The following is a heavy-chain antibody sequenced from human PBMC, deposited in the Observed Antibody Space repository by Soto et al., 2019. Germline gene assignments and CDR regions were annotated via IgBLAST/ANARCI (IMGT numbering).Heavy chain of an antibody. CDR1: GFTFSSYG. CDR3: ARGLEFLEWLSYYYYYGMDV. V-gene: IGHV3-33*01. CDR2: IWYDGSNK. D-gene: IGHD3-3*01. J-gene: IGHJ6*02. Sequence: GGSLRLSCAASGFTFSSYGMHWVRQAPGKGLEWVAVIWYDGSNKYYADSVKGRFTISRDNSKNTLYLQMNSLRAEDTAVYYCARGLEFLEWLSYYYYYGMDVWGQGTTVTVSS.